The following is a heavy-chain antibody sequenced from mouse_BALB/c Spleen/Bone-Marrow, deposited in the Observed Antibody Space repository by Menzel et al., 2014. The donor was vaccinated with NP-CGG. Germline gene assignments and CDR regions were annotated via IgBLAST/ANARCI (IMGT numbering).Heavy chain of an antibody. J-gene: IGHJ3*01. CDR1: GYTFTSYW. CDR2: IYPSDSYT. CDR3: TRGDYYGSSSFAY. V-gene: IGHV1-69*02. D-gene: IGHD1-1*01. Sequence: VHLVESGAELVRPGASVKPSCKASGYTFTSYWINWVKQRPGQGLQWIGNIYPSDSYTNYNQKFKDKATLTVDKSSSTAYMQLSSPTSEDSAVYYCTRGDYYGSSSFAYWGQGTLVTVST.